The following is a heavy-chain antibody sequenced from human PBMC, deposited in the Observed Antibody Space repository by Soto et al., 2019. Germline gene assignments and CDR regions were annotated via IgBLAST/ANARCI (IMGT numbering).Heavy chain of an antibody. Sequence: QVQLQESGPGLVRPSETLSLTCTVPGGSVNIGTYYWGWIRQPPGEGLEWIGFIHYSGSTNYNPSLTSRVTMSVDTTKHQFSPKLTSVNATDTAMYYCTRGGAAYKPGHWAQGTLVTVSS. V-gene: IGHV4-61*01. CDR2: IHYSGST. J-gene: IGHJ4*02. CDR3: TRGGAAYKPGH. CDR1: GGSVNIGTYY. D-gene: IGHD1-26*01.